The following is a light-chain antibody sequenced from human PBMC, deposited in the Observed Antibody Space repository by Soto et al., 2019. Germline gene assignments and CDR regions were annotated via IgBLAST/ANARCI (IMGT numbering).Light chain of an antibody. J-gene: IGKJ2*01. CDR2: KAS. Sequence: DIQMTQSPSTLSASVGDRVTITCRASQSISSWLAWYQQKPGKAPKLLISKASSLESGVPSRFSGSGSGTEFTLTISTLQPEDVATYYCQQYNSYLVTFGQGTKLEIK. CDR3: QQYNSYLVT. CDR1: QSISSW. V-gene: IGKV1-5*03.